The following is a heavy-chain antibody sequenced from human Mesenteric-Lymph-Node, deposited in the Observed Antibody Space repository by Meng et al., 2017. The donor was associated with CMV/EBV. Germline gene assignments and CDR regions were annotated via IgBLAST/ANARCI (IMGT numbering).Heavy chain of an antibody. CDR1: GGSISSSNW. Sequence: TCAVYGGSISSSNWWSWVRQPPGKGLESIGEIYHSGSTNYNPYIKSRVTKSVDKSKNQFYLKLSYGTAADTAVYYCASAIGRTLFDYWGQGTLVTVSS. J-gene: IGHJ4*02. V-gene: IGHV4-4*02. CDR2: IYHSGST. CDR3: ASAIGRTLFDY. D-gene: IGHD2-2*02.